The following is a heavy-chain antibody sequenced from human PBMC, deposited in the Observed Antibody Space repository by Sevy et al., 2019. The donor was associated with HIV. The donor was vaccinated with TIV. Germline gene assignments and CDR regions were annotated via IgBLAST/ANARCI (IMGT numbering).Heavy chain of an antibody. CDR1: GYTFTTYG. D-gene: IGHD6-19*01. J-gene: IGHJ5*02. V-gene: IGHV1-18*01. CDR3: ARSTQVAGRNNWFDP. Sequence: ASVKVSCKASGYTFTTYGITWVRQAPGQGLEWMGWISTYNTMRNSAQKLQDRVTMTTDTSTSTVHMELRSLTSDDTAVNYCARSTQVAGRNNWFDPWGQGTLVTVSS. CDR2: ISTYNTMR.